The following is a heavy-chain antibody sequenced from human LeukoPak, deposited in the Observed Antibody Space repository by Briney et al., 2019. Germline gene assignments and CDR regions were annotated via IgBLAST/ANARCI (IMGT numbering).Heavy chain of an antibody. D-gene: IGHD5-24*01. V-gene: IGHV3-23*01. CDR3: AREIKLPA. CDR1: GFTFRDSA. CDR2: ISFSGANT. J-gene: IGHJ3*01. Sequence: PGGSLRLSCAASGFTFRDSAMSWVRQAPGKGLEWVSLISFSGANTYYADSVKGRFTVSRDNSKDTLYLQMNSLRAEDTAIYYGAREIKLPAWGRGKMATVSS.